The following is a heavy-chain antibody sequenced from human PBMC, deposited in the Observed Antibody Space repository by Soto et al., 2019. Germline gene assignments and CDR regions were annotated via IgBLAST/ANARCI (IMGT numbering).Heavy chain of an antibody. CDR2: ISTYNGDT. Sequence: QGLEWMGWISTYNGDTYYAQSLQDRVTMTTDTSTTTAYMELRNLRSDDTAMYYCARGFCTDTRGYGVEYRGKGTLVTVS. V-gene: IGHV1-18*01. J-gene: IGHJ4*02. D-gene: IGHD2-8*02. CDR3: ARGFCTDTRGYGVEY.